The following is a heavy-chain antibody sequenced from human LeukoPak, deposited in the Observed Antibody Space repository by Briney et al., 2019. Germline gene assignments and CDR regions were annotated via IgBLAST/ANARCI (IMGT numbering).Heavy chain of an antibody. J-gene: IGHJ3*02. Sequence: KPSETLSLTCTVSGGSISSYYWSWIRQPAGKGLEWIGRIYTSGSTNYNPSLKSRVTMSVDTSKNQFSLKLSSVTAADTAVYYCARDGSAAGSTAFDIWGQGTMVTVSS. V-gene: IGHV4-4*07. D-gene: IGHD6-13*01. CDR3: ARDGSAAGSTAFDI. CDR1: GGSISSYY. CDR2: IYTSGST.